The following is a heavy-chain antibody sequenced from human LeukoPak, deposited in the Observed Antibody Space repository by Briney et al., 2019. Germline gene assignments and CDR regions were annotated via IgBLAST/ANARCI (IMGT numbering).Heavy chain of an antibody. CDR2: INHSGST. V-gene: IGHV4-34*01. CDR1: GGSFSGYY. J-gene: IGHJ5*02. Sequence: SETLSLTCAVYGGSFSGYYWSWIRQPPGKGLEWIGEINHSGSTNYNPSLKSRVTISVDTSKNQFSLKLSSVTAADTAVYYCARGVTYYYGSGSYYNLSSGFDPWGQGTLVTVSS. D-gene: IGHD3-10*01. CDR3: ARGVTYYYGSGSYYNLSSGFDP.